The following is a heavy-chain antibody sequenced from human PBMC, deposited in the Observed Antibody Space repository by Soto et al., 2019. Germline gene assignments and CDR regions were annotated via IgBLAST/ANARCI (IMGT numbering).Heavy chain of an antibody. CDR3: ARDLRYGSGSYYTHSYFDY. J-gene: IGHJ4*02. Sequence: PSETLSLTCTVSGGSISSGGYYWSWIRQHPGKGLEWIGYIYYSGSTYYNPSLKSRVTISVDTSKNQFSLKLSSVTAADTAVYHCARDLRYGSGSYYTHSYFDYWGQGTLVTVSS. D-gene: IGHD3-10*01. V-gene: IGHV4-31*03. CDR2: IYYSGST. CDR1: GGSISSGGYY.